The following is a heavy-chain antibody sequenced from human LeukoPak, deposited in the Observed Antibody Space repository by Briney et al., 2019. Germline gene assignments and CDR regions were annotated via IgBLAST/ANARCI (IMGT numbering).Heavy chain of an antibody. J-gene: IGHJ4*02. CDR1: GFTVSSNS. Sequence: GGSLRLSCAASGFTVSSNSMNWVRQAPGKGLEWVSVIYSGGSTSYADSVKGRFTISRHNSKNTLYLQMNSLRAEDTAVYYCAKDPHYYYDSSGYYFEDYWGQGTLVTVSS. CDR2: IYSGGST. D-gene: IGHD3-22*01. CDR3: AKDPHYYYDSSGYYFEDY. V-gene: IGHV3-53*01.